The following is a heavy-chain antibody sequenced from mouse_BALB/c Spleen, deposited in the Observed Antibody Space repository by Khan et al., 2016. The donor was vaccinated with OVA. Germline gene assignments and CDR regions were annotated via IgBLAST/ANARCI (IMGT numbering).Heavy chain of an antibody. CDR1: GYSITSDYA. CDR3: ASKILYCYGSSFEGYYFDY. V-gene: IGHV3-2*02. J-gene: IGHJ2*01. CDR2: ISYSGDT. D-gene: IGHD1-1*01. Sequence: EVQLQESGPGLVKPSQSLSLTCTVTGYSITSDYAWNWIRQFPGNKLEWMGYISYSGDTAYNPSLKSRITITRDTSKNQSFLQLNSVTTEDSATYDCASKILYCYGSSFEGYYFDYWGQGTTLTVSS.